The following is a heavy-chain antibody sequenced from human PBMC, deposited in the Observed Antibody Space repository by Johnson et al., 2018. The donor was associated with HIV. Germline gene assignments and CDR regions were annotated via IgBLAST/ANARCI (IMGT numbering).Heavy chain of an antibody. J-gene: IGHJ3*02. CDR1: GFTFSNAW. Sequence: VQLVESGGGLVKPGGSLRLSCAASGFTFSNAWMSWVRQAPGKGLEWVGRIKSKTDGGTTDYAAPVKGRFTISRDDSKNTLYLQMNSLKTEDTAVYYCTTEHSSADDAFDIWGQGTMDTVSS. CDR3: TTEHSSADDAFDI. CDR2: IKSKTDGGTT. D-gene: IGHD3-22*01. V-gene: IGHV3-15*01.